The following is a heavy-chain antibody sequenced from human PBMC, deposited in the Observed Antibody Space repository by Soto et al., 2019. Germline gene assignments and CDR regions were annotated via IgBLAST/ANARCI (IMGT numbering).Heavy chain of an antibody. CDR3: AREAVDVTKMGFVSPIDY. CDR2: ISFDGAND. J-gene: IGHJ4*02. Sequence: QVYLVESGGGVVQPGRSLRLSCAASGFMFRNHAMHWVRQAPGKGLDWVAVISFDGANDFYADSVKGRFTISRDNSRNTLYLQRDSLRPEDTAVYYCAREAVDVTKMGFVSPIDYWGQGALVTVSS. CDR1: GFMFRNHA. V-gene: IGHV3-30-3*01. D-gene: IGHD6-19*01.